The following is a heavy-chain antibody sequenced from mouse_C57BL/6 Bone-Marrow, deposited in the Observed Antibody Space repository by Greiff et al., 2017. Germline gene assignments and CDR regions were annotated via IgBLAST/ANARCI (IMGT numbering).Heavy chain of an antibody. D-gene: IGHD1-3*01. Sequence: VKVEESGGGLVQPGESLKLSCESNEYEFPSHDMSWVRKTPEKRLELVAAINSDGGSTYYPDTMERRFIISRDNTKKTLYRQMSSLRSEDTALYYCARGGVKDAMDYWGQGTSVTVSS. CDR3: ARGGVKDAMDY. J-gene: IGHJ4*01. CDR2: INSDGGST. V-gene: IGHV5-2*03. CDR1: EYEFPSHD.